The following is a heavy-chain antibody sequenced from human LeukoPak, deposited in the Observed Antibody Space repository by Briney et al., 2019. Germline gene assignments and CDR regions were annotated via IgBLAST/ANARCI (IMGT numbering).Heavy chain of an antibody. V-gene: IGHV4-34*01. CDR3: ARVPRGTYYYGVDV. CDR2: INHSGST. CDR1: GGSFSGYY. J-gene: IGHJ6*04. Sequence: SETLSLTCAVYGGSFSGYYWSWIRQPPGKGLGWIGEINHSGSTNYNPSLKSRVTISVDTSKNQFSLKLSSVTAAVTAVYYCARVPRGTYYYGVDVWGKGTTVTVSS. D-gene: IGHD1-1*01.